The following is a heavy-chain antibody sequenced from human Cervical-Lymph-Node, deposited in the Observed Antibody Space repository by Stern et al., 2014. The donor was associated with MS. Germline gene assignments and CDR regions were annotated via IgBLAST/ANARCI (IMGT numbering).Heavy chain of an antibody. D-gene: IGHD2-21*01. J-gene: IGHJ3*01. Sequence: QVQLVESGSGQAKPSQTLSLTCAVSGGSISSGGSSWNWIRQPPGKGLEWIGFIYHSGSTYYNPSLKGRVFLSVDTSQNPFALTLRSVTAADTAVYYCARGGVIYTQDRNGFDVWGQGTMVTVSS. CDR1: GGSISSGGSS. CDR3: ARGGVIYTQDRNGFDV. CDR2: IYHSGST. V-gene: IGHV4-30-2*01.